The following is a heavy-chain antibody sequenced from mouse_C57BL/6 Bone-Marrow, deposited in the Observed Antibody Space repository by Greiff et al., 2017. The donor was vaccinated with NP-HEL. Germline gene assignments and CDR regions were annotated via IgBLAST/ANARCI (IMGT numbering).Heavy chain of an antibody. CDR3: ARWYGYYSWFAY. Sequence: QVQLQQSGAELVRPGTSVKMSCKASGYTFTNYWIGWAKQRPGHGLEWIGDIYPGGGYTNYTEKFKGKATLTADKSSSTAYMQFSSLTSEDSAIYYCARWYGYYSWFAYWGQGTLVTVSA. CDR2: IYPGGGYT. CDR1: GYTFTNYW. V-gene: IGHV1-63*01. J-gene: IGHJ3*01. D-gene: IGHD2-3*01.